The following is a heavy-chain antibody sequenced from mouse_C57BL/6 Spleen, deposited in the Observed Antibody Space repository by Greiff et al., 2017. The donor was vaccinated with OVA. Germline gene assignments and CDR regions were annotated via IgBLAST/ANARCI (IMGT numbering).Heavy chain of an antibody. CDR2: IWSGGST. D-gene: IGHD1-1*01. J-gene: IGHJ1*03. V-gene: IGHV2-2*01. Sequence: VQLQQSGPGLVQPSQSLSITCTVSGFSLTSYGLHWVRQSPGKGLEWLGVIWSGGSTDYNAAFISRLSISKDNSKSQVFFKMNSLQADDTAIYYCARGSSPLYWYFDVWGTGTTVTVSS. CDR3: ARGSSPLYWYFDV. CDR1: GFSLTSYG.